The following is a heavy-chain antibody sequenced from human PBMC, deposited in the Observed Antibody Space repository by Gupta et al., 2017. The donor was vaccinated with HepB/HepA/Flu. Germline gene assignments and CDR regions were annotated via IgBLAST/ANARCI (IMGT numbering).Heavy chain of an antibody. Sequence: QLQLQESGPGLVKPSETLSLTCTVSGVSISSTSYYWGWIRQPPGKGLEWIGSISYSGNTYYNSSLKSRVTISVDTSKNQFSLRLTSVTAADTAVYYCARHKGGVTRGADYWGQGTLVTVSS. CDR1: GVSISSTSYY. V-gene: IGHV4-39*01. CDR3: ARHKGGVTRGADY. J-gene: IGHJ4*02. D-gene: IGHD2-21*02. CDR2: ISYSGNT.